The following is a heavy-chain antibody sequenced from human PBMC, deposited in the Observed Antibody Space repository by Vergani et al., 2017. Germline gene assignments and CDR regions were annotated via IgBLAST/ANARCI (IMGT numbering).Heavy chain of an antibody. CDR1: GGSISSGSYY. J-gene: IGHJ3*02. CDR2: IHTSGST. D-gene: IGHD5-18*01. Sequence: QVQLQESGPGLVKPSQTLSLTCTVSGGSISSGSYYWSWIRQPAGKGLEWIGRIHTSGSTNYNPSLKRRATISMDTPKNHFSLKLSSVTAADTAVYYCAGARKTAMGRPDAADIWGQGTMVTVSS. V-gene: IGHV4-61*02. CDR3: AGARKTAMGRPDAADI.